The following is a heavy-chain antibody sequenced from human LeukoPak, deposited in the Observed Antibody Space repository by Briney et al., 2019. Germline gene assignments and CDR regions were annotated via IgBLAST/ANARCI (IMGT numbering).Heavy chain of an antibody. CDR2: ISGSGGST. V-gene: IGHV3-23*01. Sequence: GGSLRLSCAAPGFTFSSYAMSWVSQAPGKGLEWVSCISGSGGSTYYADSVKGRFTISRDNSKNTLYLQMDSLRAEDTAVYYCAKCSGGSCYSAQDYWGQGTLVTVSS. CDR1: GFTFSSYA. D-gene: IGHD2-15*01. CDR3: AKCSGGSCYSAQDY. J-gene: IGHJ4*02.